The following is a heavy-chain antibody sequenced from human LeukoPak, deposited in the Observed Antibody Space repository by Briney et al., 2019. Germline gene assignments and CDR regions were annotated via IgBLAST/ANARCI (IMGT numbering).Heavy chain of an antibody. Sequence: KPSETLSLTCAVSGYSISSGYYWGWIRQPPGKGLEWIGSIYHSGSTYYNPSLKSRVTISVDTSKNQFSLKLGSVTAADTAVYYCARLERPYYFDYWGQGTLVTVSS. CDR3: ARLERPYYFDY. D-gene: IGHD1-1*01. CDR2: IYHSGST. CDR1: GYSISSGYY. J-gene: IGHJ4*02. V-gene: IGHV4-38-2*01.